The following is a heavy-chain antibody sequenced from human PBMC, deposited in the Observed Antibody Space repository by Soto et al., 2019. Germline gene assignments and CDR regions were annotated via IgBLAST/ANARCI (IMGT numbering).Heavy chain of an antibody. V-gene: IGHV1-3*01. CDR3: ARSLFYSRIQYYFDY. Sequence: GASVKVSCKASGYTFTSYAMHWVRQAPGQRLEWMGWINAGNGNTKYSQKFQGRVTITRDTSASTAYMELSSLRSEDTAVYYCARSLFYSRIQYYFDYWGQGTLVTVSS. CDR2: INAGNGNT. CDR1: GYTFTSYA. J-gene: IGHJ4*02. D-gene: IGHD6-13*01.